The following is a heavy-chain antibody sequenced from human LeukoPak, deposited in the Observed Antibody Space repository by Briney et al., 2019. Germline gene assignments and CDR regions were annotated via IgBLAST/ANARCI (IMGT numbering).Heavy chain of an antibody. CDR1: GFTFSSYS. CDR3: ARDPGYYGMDV. Sequence: SGGSLRLSCAASGFTFSSYSMNWVRQAPGKGLEWVSYISSSSSTIYYADSVKGRFTISRDNAKNSLYLQVNSLRDEDTAVYYCARDPGYYGMDVWGQGTTVTVSS. D-gene: IGHD3-10*01. V-gene: IGHV3-48*02. J-gene: IGHJ6*02. CDR2: ISSSSSTI.